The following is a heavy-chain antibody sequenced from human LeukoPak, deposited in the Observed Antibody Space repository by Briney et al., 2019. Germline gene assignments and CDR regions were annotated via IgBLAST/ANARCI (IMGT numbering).Heavy chain of an antibody. J-gene: IGHJ1*01. CDR2: IYYSGST. D-gene: IGHD6-13*01. CDR3: ARAKESSSRIFQH. Sequence: PGGSLRLSCAASGFTFSIYSMNWIRQPPGKGLEWIGYIYYSGSTNYNPSLKSRVTISVDTSKNQFSLKLSSVTAADTAVYYCARAKESSSRIFQHWGQGTLVTVSS. CDR1: GFTFSIYS. V-gene: IGHV4-59*01.